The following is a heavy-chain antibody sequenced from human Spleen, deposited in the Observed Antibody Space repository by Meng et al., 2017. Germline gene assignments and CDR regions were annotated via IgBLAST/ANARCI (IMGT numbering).Heavy chain of an antibody. Sequence: GESLKISCAASGFTFSSYAMHWVRQAPGKRLEWVAVISYDGSNKYYADSVKDRFTISRDNSKNTLYLQMNSLRAEDTDVYYCARGRSGSYNKMFDYWGQGTLVTVSS. CDR2: ISYDGSNK. J-gene: IGHJ4*02. CDR1: GFTFSSYA. V-gene: IGHV3-30*01. CDR3: ARGRSGSYNKMFDY. D-gene: IGHD1-26*01.